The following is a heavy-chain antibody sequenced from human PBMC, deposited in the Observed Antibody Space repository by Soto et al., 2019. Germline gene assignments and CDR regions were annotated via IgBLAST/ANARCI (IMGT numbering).Heavy chain of an antibody. CDR3: ARGKRDGYNFYYYYGMDV. J-gene: IGHJ6*02. V-gene: IGHV4-31*03. Sequence: PSETLSLTCTVSAGSISSGGYYWSWLRQHPGKGLEWIGYIYYSGSTYYNPSLKSRVTISVDTSKNQFSLKLTSVTAAYTAVYYCARGKRDGYNFYYYYGMDVWGQGTTVTVSS. D-gene: IGHD5-12*01. CDR1: AGSISSGGYY. CDR2: IYYSGST.